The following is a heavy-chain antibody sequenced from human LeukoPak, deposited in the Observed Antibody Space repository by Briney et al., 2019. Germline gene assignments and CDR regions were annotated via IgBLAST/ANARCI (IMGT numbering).Heavy chain of an antibody. CDR3: ARHFHDSSGYYDDY. Sequence: PSETLSLTCTVSGGPISSYYWSWIRQPPGKGLEWIGYIYYSGSTNYNPSLESRVTISIDTSKNQFSLKLSPVTAADTAVYYCARHFHDSSGYYDDYWGQGTLVTVSS. CDR2: IYYSGST. D-gene: IGHD3-22*01. J-gene: IGHJ4*02. V-gene: IGHV4-59*08. CDR1: GGPISSYY.